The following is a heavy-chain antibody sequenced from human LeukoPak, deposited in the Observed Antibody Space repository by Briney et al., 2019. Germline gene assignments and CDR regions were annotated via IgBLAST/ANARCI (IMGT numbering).Heavy chain of an antibody. CDR3: AKAWMVESDYYYYYMDV. CDR1: GFTFSDYA. J-gene: IGHJ6*03. Sequence: GGSLRLSCAVSGFTFSDYAMTWVRQAPGKGLEWVSAITGNGGRTKYADSVKGRFTISRDNSKNTLSLQMNSLRAEDTAVYFCAKAWMVESDYYYYYMDVWGKGTTVTVSS. V-gene: IGHV3-23*01. CDR2: ITGNGGRT. D-gene: IGHD2-15*01.